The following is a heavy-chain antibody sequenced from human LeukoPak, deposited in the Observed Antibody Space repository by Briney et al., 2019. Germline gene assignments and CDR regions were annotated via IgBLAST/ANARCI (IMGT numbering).Heavy chain of an antibody. V-gene: IGHV3-74*01. J-gene: IGHJ6*02. CDR3: AKDRSGSGSRIYYYGMDV. D-gene: IGHD3-10*01. CDR1: GFTFGTFW. Sequence: GGSLRLSCAASGFTFGTFWMHWVRQAPGKGLVWVSRINTDGSDTTYADSVKGRFTISRDNAKNTLYLVMNSLRTDDTAVYYCAKDRSGSGSRIYYYGMDVWGQGTTVTVSS. CDR2: INTDGSDT.